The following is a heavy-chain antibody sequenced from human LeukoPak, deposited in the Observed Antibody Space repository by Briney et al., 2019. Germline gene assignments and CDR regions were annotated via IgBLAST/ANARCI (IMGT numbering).Heavy chain of an antibody. D-gene: IGHD3-16*01. J-gene: IGHJ4*02. CDR2: ISRDGNII. Sequence: GGSLTLSCAASGFSFSDHHMSWVRQVPGKGLEWLAYISRDGNIIVYADSVKGRFTISRDNAKQSVYLEMKSLRPEDTAVYYCARYVLLMDYWGKGTLVTVSS. CDR3: ARYVLLMDY. V-gene: IGHV3-11*01. CDR1: GFSFSDHH.